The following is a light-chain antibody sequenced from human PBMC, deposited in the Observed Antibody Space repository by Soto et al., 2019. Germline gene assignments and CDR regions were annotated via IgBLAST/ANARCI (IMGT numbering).Light chain of an antibody. V-gene: IGLV2-14*03. CDR3: YSYTTSKTYV. J-gene: IGLJ1*01. CDR1: SSDVGAYDY. CDR2: DVS. Sequence: QSVLTQPASVSGSPGQSITISCTGTSSDVGAYDYVSWYQRHPGKVPQLLIYDVSNRPSGVSNRFSGSKSGNTASLTISGLQAEDEAEYYCYSYTTSKTYVFGTGTKVTVL.